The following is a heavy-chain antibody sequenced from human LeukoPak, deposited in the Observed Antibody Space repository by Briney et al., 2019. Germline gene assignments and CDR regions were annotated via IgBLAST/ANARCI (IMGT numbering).Heavy chain of an antibody. J-gene: IGHJ3*02. CDR2: MNPDTGNT. V-gene: IGHV1-8*03. Sequence: ASVKVSCKASGYSFTAHDINWVRQAAGQGPEWMGWMNPDTGNTGYAQRFKGRVTITTDTSTNTAYMELSSLTSADTAVYFCARDASCSGSNCDAFDIWGQGTMVTVSS. D-gene: IGHD1-26*01. CDR3: ARDASCSGSNCDAFDI. CDR1: GYSFTAHD.